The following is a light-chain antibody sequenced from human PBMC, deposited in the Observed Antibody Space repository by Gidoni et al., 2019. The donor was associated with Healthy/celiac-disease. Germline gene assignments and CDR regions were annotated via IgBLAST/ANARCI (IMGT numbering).Light chain of an antibody. J-gene: IGKJ1*01. V-gene: IGKV3-20*01. Sequence: EIMLTHSPGTLSLAPGERSTRSCRASQSVSSSYLAWYQQKPVQAPRLLIYGASSRATGIPDRFSGSGSGTDFTLTISRLEPEDFAVYYCQQYGSSPWTFGQXTKVEIK. CDR3: QQYGSSPWT. CDR1: QSVSSSY. CDR2: GAS.